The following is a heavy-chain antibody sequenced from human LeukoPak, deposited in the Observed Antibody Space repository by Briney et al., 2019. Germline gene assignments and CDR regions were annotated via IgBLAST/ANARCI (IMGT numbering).Heavy chain of an antibody. CDR2: INHSGST. J-gene: IGHJ6*03. V-gene: IGHV4-34*01. CDR3: ARGATVTPYYYYYYYMDV. Sequence: SETLSLTCAVYGGSFSGYYWSWIRQPPGKGLNGMGEINHSGSTNYNPSLKSRVTISVDTSKNQFSLKLSSVTAADTAVYYCARGATVTPYYYYYYYMDVWGKGTTVTVSS. D-gene: IGHD4-17*01. CDR1: GGSFSGYY.